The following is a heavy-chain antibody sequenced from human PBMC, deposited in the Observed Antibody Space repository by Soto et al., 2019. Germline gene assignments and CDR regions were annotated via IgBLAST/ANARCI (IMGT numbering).Heavy chain of an antibody. D-gene: IGHD2-8*01. J-gene: IGHJ5*01. CDR3: ARLIGDSWLDS. CDR2: TYYRSKWYT. CDR1: GDSVSSNSAT. V-gene: IGHV6-1*01. Sequence: QVQLQQSGPRLVKPSQTLSLTCAISGDSVSSNSATWDWIRQSPSRGLAWLGRTYYRSKWYTDYAVSGIGLITINPDISNNPLSLPLYSVPPDGTAVYYCARLIGDSWLDSWGQGTLVSVSS.